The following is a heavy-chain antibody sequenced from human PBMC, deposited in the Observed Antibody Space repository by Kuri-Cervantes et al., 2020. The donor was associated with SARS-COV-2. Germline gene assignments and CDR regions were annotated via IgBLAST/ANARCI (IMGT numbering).Heavy chain of an antibody. V-gene: IGHV1-18*01. CDR2: ISAYNGNT. D-gene: IGHD3-3*01. J-gene: IGHJ4*02. CDR3: ASSERITIFVVVIIGVDY. Sequence: ASAKVSCNASGYTFTGYGISWVRQAPGQGLEWMGWISAYNGNTNYAEKLKGRVTMTTDTSTRTAYMELRSVRSEDTAVYYCASSERITIFVVVIIGVDYWGQGTLVTVSS. CDR1: GYTFTGYG.